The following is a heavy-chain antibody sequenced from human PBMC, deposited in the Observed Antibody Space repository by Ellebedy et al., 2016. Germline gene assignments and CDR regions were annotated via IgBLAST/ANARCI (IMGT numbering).Heavy chain of an antibody. CDR1: GGTFTSYG. CDR3: ARGAVGCSGGSCSYHY. CDR2: ISSYNGNT. V-gene: IGHV1-18*01. J-gene: IGHJ4*02. Sequence: ASVKVSXXASGGTFTSYGISWVRQAPGQGLEWMGWISSYNGNTNYAQKLQGKVTMTTDTSTSTAYMDLSRLTSDDTAVYYCARGAVGCSGGSCSYHYWGQGTLVTVSS. D-gene: IGHD2-15*01.